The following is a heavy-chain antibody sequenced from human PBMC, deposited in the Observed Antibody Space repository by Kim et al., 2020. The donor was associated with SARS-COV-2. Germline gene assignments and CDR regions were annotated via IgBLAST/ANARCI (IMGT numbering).Heavy chain of an antibody. J-gene: IGHJ6*02. V-gene: IGHV3-21*04. CDR3: ARDERDIVVGTKFYYYYGMDV. Sequence: GGSLRLSCAASGFTFSSYSMNWVRQAPGKGLEWVSSISSSSSYIYYADSVKGRFTISRDNAKNSLYLQMNSLRAEDTAVYYCARDERDIVVGTKFYYYYGMDVWGQGTTVTVSS. CDR2: ISSSSSYI. CDR1: GFTFSSYS. D-gene: IGHD2-2*01.